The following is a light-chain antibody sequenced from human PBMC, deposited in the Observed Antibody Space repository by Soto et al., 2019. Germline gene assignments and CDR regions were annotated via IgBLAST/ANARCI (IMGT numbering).Light chain of an antibody. V-gene: IGKV1-27*01. CDR1: QAIDTY. CDR3: QKYNSVPLT. Sequence: DIHMTQSPSSLSASVGYRVTITCRASQAIDTYLAWYQQKPGKVPKLLIYDVFILRSGVPSRFSGSGSGTDFTLTISSLQAEDVETYYCQKYNSVPLTFGQGTRLEIK. CDR2: DVF. J-gene: IGKJ5*01.